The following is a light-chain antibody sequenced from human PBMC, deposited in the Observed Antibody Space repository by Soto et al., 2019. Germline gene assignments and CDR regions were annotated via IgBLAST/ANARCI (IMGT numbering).Light chain of an antibody. V-gene: IGKV3-15*01. J-gene: IGKJ1*01. Sequence: EILMTQSPATLSVSPGERAALACRAGQSVSSNLAWYQQNPGQAPRLLIYVASTRATGIPARFSGSGSGTEFTLTLSSLQSEDFAVYYCQQYNNLRRTFGQETNVDIK. CDR1: QSVSSN. CDR2: VAS. CDR3: QQYNNLRRT.